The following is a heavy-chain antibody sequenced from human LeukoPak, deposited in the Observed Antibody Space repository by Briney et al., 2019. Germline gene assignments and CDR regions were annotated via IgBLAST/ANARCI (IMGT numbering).Heavy chain of an antibody. CDR3: ARSNYCSSTSCYYNWFDP. V-gene: IGHV1-69*04. J-gene: IGHJ5*02. CDR2: IIPIFGIA. D-gene: IGHD2-2*01. CDR1: GGTFSSYA. Sequence: SVKVSCKASGGTFSSYAISWVRQAPGQGLEWMGRIIPIFGIANYAQKFQGRVTITADKSTSTAYMELSSLRSEDTAVYYCARSNYCSSTSCYYNWFDPWGQGTLVTVSS.